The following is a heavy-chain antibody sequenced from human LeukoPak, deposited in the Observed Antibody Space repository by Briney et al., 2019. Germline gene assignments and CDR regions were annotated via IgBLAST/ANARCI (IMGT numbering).Heavy chain of an antibody. CDR2: IDHSGST. V-gene: IGHV4-38-2*02. CDR3: ARERLRSIAAAQNFDY. Sequence: PSETLSLTCTVSGYSISSGYYWGWIRQPPGKGLEWTGSIDHSGSTYYNPSLKSRITISVDTSKNQFSLKLSSVTAADTAVYYCARERLRSIAAAQNFDYWGQGTLVTVSS. J-gene: IGHJ4*02. D-gene: IGHD6-13*01. CDR1: GYSISSGYY.